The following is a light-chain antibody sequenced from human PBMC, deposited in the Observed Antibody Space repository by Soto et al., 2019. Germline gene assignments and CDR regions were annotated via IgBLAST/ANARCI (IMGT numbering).Light chain of an antibody. Sequence: EIVLTQSPGTLSVSPGERATLSCRASQSVGTNLAWYQQKPGQPPRLLIYGESTRATGIPDRFSGSGSGTDFTLTISRLQPEDFATYYCQQANSFPLTXGGGTKVEIK. CDR3: QQANSFPLT. V-gene: IGKV3-15*01. CDR2: GES. CDR1: QSVGTN. J-gene: IGKJ4*01.